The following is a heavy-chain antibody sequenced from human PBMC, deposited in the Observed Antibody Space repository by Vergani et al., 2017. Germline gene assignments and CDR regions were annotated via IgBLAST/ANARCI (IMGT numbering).Heavy chain of an antibody. J-gene: IGHJ4*02. Sequence: QVPLVQSGAEVKKPGSSVKVSCKASGGTFSSYAISWVRQAPGQGLEWMGGIIPIFGTANYAQKFQGRVTITADESTSTAYIELSSLRSEDTAVYYCASSIVGAVYDFDYWGQGTLVTVSS. D-gene: IGHD1-26*01. CDR2: IIPIFGTA. CDR3: ASSIVGAVYDFDY. V-gene: IGHV1-69*13. CDR1: GGTFSSYA.